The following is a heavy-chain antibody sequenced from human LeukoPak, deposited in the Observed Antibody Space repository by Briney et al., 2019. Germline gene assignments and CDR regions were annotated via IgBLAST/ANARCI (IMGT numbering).Heavy chain of an antibody. CDR1: GYTFTGYY. V-gene: IGHV1-2*02. Sequence: GASVKVSCKASGYTFTGYYMHWVRQAPGQGLEWMGWINPNSGGTNYAQKFQGRVTMTRDTSISTAYMELSRLRSDDTAVYYCARNFQIAVATSGVDYWGQGTLVTVSS. CDR3: ARNFQIAVATSGVDY. CDR2: INPNSGGT. D-gene: IGHD6-19*01. J-gene: IGHJ4*02.